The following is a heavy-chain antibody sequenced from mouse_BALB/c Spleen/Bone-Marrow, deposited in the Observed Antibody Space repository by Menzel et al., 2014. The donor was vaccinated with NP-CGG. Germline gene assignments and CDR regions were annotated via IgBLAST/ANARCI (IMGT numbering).Heavy chain of an antibody. D-gene: IGHD1-1*01. J-gene: IGHJ3*01. Sequence: VQLQQSGAELVKPGASVKLSCTASGFNIKDTHIHWVKQRPEQGLEWIGRIDSVNGNTKYDPKFQGKATITTDTSSNTAYLQLSSLTSEDTAVYYCARRGYYYVAWFAYWGQGTLVTVSA. V-gene: IGHV14-3*02. CDR1: GFNIKDTH. CDR2: IDSVNGNT. CDR3: ARRGYYYVAWFAY.